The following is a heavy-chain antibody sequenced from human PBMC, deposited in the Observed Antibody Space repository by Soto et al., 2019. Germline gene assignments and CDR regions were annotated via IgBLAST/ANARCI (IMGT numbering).Heavy chain of an antibody. CDR1: GGSISIGTDY. Sequence: PSETLSHTCDVSGGSISIGTDYWGWIRQPTGKGLEWIGNIHYSGSTNYNPSLKSRVTISVDTSKNQFSLKLSSVTAADTAVYYCARETFINSTWYVYYYGMDVWGQGTTVTVSS. CDR2: IHYSGST. CDR3: ARETFINSTWYVYYYGMDV. J-gene: IGHJ6*02. V-gene: IGHV4-39*07. D-gene: IGHD6-13*01.